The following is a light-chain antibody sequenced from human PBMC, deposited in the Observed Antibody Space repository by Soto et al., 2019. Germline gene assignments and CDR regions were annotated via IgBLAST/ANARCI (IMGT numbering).Light chain of an antibody. CDR3: AAWDDSLSGQV. CDR2: RNN. Sequence: SVLTQPPSASGTPGQMVTISCSGSSSNIGSNYVYWYQQLPGTAPKLLIYRNNQRPSGVPDRFSGSKSGTSASLAISGLRSEDEADYYCAAWDDSLSGQVFGTGTKVTVL. CDR1: SSNIGSNY. V-gene: IGLV1-47*01. J-gene: IGLJ1*01.